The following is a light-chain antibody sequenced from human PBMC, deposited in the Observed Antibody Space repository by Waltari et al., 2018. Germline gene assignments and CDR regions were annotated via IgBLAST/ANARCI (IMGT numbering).Light chain of an antibody. Sequence: QSVLSQPPSASGTPGQRVTISCAGRASNIGTNVVNWYQQVPGKAPKLLIYTRVLRPSGVPARFSASKSGTSASLAISGLQSEDEADYYCAAWDDSLNGHWVFGGGTKVTV. V-gene: IGLV1-44*01. CDR2: TRV. CDR3: AAWDDSLNGHWV. J-gene: IGLJ3*02. CDR1: ASNIGTNV.